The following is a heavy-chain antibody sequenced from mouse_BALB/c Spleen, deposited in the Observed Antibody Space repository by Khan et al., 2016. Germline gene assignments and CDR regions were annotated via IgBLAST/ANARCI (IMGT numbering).Heavy chain of an antibody. V-gene: IGHV6-6*02. CDR3: TTTFAY. CDR1: GFTFSSYW. Sequence: EVQLQESGGGLVQPGGSMKLSCVASGFTFSSYWMSWVRQSPEKGLEWVAAIRLKSDNYATHYAESVKGKFTISRDDSKSRLYLQMNSLRAEDTGIYYCTTTFAYWGQGTLVTVSA. J-gene: IGHJ3*01. CDR2: IRLKSDNYAT. D-gene: IGHD2-12*01.